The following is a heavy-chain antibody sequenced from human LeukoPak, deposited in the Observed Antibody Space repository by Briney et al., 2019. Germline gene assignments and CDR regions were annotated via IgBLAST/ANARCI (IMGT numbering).Heavy chain of an antibody. Sequence: QPGGSLRLSCAASGFTFSSYEMNWVRQAPGKGLEWVSYISSSGSTIYYADSVKGRFTISRDNAKNSLYLQMNSLRAEDTAVYYCARDRIAMVRGDGTFDYWGQGTLVTVSS. CDR1: GFTFSSYE. V-gene: IGHV3-48*03. CDR2: ISSSGSTI. J-gene: IGHJ4*02. D-gene: IGHD3-10*01. CDR3: ARDRIAMVRGDGTFDY.